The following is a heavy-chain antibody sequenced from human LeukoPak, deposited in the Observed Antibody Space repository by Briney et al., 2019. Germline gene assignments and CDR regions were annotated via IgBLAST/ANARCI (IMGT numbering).Heavy chain of an antibody. CDR2: IYTSGST. Sequence: SETLSLTCAIYGGSFSGYYWSWIRQPAGKGLEWIGRIYTSGSTNYNPSLKSRVTISVDTSKNQFSLKLSSVTAADTAVYYCARDSITMVRGVYYYMDVWGKGTTVTISS. D-gene: IGHD3-10*01. CDR3: ARDSITMVRGVYYYMDV. V-gene: IGHV4-4*07. CDR1: GGSFSGYY. J-gene: IGHJ6*03.